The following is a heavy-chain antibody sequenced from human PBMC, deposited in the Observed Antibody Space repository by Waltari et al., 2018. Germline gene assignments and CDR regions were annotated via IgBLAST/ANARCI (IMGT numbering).Heavy chain of an antibody. CDR2: SYHSGST. J-gene: IGHJ5*02. V-gene: IGHV4-38-2*02. CDR1: GYSISSGYY. CDR3: ARDMGFGIAAAAGWFDP. D-gene: IGHD6-13*01. Sequence: QVQLQESGPGLVKPSETLSLTCAVSGYSISSGYYWGWIRQPPGKGLEWIGSSYHSGSTYYNPSRKSRVTISVDTSKNQFSLKLSSVTAADTAVYYCARDMGFGIAAAAGWFDPWGQGTLVTVSS.